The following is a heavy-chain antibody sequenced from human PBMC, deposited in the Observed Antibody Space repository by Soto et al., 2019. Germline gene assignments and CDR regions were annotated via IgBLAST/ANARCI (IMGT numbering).Heavy chain of an antibody. CDR1: GFTFSSYG. V-gene: IGHV3-33*01. J-gene: IGHJ6*02. Sequence: GGSLRLSCAASGFTFSSYGMHWVRQAPGKGLEWVAVIWYDGSNKYYADSVKGRFTISRDNSKNTLYLQMNSLRAEDTAVYYSARDTHYYNSSGSESYGMAVWGQGTTVTVSS. D-gene: IGHD3-22*01. CDR2: IWYDGSNK. CDR3: ARDTHYYNSSGSESYGMAV.